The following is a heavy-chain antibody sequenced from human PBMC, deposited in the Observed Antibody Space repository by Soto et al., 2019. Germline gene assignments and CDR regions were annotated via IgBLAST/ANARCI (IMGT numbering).Heavy chain of an antibody. CDR2: ISSSGSTI. CDR3: ARVPIAVAGRSLTRYFDL. J-gene: IGHJ2*01. CDR1: GFTFSDYY. Sequence: QVQLVESGGGLVKPGGSLRLSCAASGFTFSDYYMSWIRQAPGKGLEWVSYISSSGSTIYYADSVKGRFTISRDNAKNSXXLQMNSRRAEDTAVYYCARVPIAVAGRSLTRYFDLWGRGALVTVSS. V-gene: IGHV3-11*01. D-gene: IGHD6-19*01.